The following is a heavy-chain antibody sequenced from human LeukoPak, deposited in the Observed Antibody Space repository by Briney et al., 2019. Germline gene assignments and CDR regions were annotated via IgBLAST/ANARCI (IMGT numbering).Heavy chain of an antibody. J-gene: IGHJ4*02. CDR1: GYTFTSYG. CDR3: ARGQGPPSTVVTPFFDY. CDR2: ISAYNGNT. D-gene: IGHD4-23*01. Sequence: ASVKVSCKASGYTFTSYGISWVRQAPGQGLEWMGWISAYNGNTNYAQKLQGRVTMTTDTSTSTAYMELRSLRSDDTAVYYCARGQGPPSTVVTPFFDYWGQGTLVTVSS. V-gene: IGHV1-18*01.